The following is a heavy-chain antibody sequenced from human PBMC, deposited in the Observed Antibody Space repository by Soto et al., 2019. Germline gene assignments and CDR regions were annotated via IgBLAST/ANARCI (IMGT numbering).Heavy chain of an antibody. CDR2: ISYDGSNK. J-gene: IGHJ4*02. CDR3: AKVLSGSYWYYFDY. V-gene: IGHV3-30*18. CDR1: GFTFSSYG. D-gene: IGHD1-26*01. Sequence: QVQLVESGGGVVQPGRSLRLSCAASGFTFSSYGMHWVRQAPGKGLEWMAVISYDGSNKYYADSVKGRFTISRDNSKNTLYLQMNSLRAEDTAVYYCAKVLSGSYWYYFDYWGQGTLVTVSS.